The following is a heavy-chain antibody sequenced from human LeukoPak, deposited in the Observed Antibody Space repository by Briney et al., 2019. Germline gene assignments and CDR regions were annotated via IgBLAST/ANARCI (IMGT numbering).Heavy chain of an antibody. Sequence: ASVKVSCKASGYTFTSYGISWVRQAPGQGLEWMGWVSAYNGNTNYAQKLQGRVTMTTDTSTSTAYMELRSLRSDDTAVYYCARDRGIVANPRYNWFDPWGQGTLVTVSS. V-gene: IGHV1-18*01. J-gene: IGHJ5*02. CDR1: GYTFTSYG. CDR3: ARDRGIVANPRYNWFDP. CDR2: VSAYNGNT. D-gene: IGHD5-12*01.